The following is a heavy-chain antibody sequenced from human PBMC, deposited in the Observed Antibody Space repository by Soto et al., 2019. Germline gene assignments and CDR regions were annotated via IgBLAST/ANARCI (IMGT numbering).Heavy chain of an antibody. J-gene: IGHJ4*02. Sequence: SETLSPTSTVSGGSIRNKNYYWGWIRQPPGKGLEWIGNIHYSGSTYYNPSLKSRVTISVDTSKNQFSLKLSSVTAADTAVYYCARTAAVYFDYWGQGTLVTV. V-gene: IGHV4-39*01. D-gene: IGHD2-21*02. CDR2: IHYSGST. CDR3: ARTAAVYFDY. CDR1: GGSIRNKNYY.